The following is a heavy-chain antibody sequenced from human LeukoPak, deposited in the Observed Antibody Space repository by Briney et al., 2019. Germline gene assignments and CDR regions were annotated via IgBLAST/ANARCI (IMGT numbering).Heavy chain of an antibody. CDR2: ISSDEGIN. CDR1: GFTFSSFA. CDR3: SSRRRHMRSIPLFDY. J-gene: IGHJ4*02. Sequence: GGSLTFYCGASGFTFSSFAMHWVRQAPGKGVEGGAIISSDEGINYYADSVKGRFTISRDNFKNTLYLQMNSLRAEDTAVFFFSSRRRHMRSIPLFDYWGQGTLVTVSS. D-gene: IGHD2-21*01. V-gene: IGHV3-30*16.